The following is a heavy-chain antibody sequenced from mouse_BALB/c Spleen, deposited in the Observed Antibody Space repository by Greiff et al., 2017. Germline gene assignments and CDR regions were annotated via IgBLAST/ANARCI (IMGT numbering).Heavy chain of an antibody. D-gene: IGHD1-1*01. CDR3: AHGSSPYWYFDV. Sequence: EVKLVESGGGLVKPGGSLKLSCAASGFTFSSYAMSWVRQTPEKRLEWVASISSGGSTYYPDSVKGRFTISRDNARNILYLQMSSLRSEDTAMYYCAHGSSPYWYFDVWGAGTTVTVSS. V-gene: IGHV5-6-5*01. CDR2: ISSGGST. J-gene: IGHJ1*01. CDR1: GFTFSSYA.